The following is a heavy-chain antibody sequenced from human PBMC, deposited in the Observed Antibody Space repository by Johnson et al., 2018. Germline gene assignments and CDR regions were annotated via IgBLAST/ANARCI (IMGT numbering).Heavy chain of an antibody. Sequence: QVQLVESGAEVKKPGASVKVSCKASGYTFTSYDIHWVRQATGQGLEWMGWMNTNRGNTGYAQKFQDRLTMTRDTSISTADMELSSLRSGDTAVYYCARVGSGSDFDDDDRDGGGKGTTGTVSS. CDR1: GYTFTSYD. V-gene: IGHV1-8*01. CDR3: ARVGSGSDFDDDDRDG. CDR2: MNTNRGNT. J-gene: IGHJ6*03. D-gene: IGHD1-26*01.